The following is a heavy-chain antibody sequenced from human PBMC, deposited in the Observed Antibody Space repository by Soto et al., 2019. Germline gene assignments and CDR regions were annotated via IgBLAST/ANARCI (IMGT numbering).Heavy chain of an antibody. CDR1: GGTISSWY. Sequence: QVQLQESGPGLVKPSETLSLTCTVSGGTISSWYWSWIRQPPGKGLEWIGYIYYSGSTNCNPSLKRRVTISVDTSKNQSSLKRSSVPAADTAVYYCARRYGSAIDYWGQGTLVTVSS. D-gene: IGHD1-26*01. CDR2: IYYSGST. CDR3: ARRYGSAIDY. J-gene: IGHJ4*02. V-gene: IGHV4-59*08.